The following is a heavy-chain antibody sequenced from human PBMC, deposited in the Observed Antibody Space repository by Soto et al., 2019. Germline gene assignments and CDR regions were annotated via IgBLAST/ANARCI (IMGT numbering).Heavy chain of an antibody. D-gene: IGHD3-10*01. V-gene: IGHV3-53*01. CDR3: ARDPSPYYYGSGSYYPSYYYYGMDV. CDR2: IYSGGST. CDR1: GFTVSSNY. J-gene: IGHJ6*02. Sequence: SGGSLRLSCAASGFTVSSNYMSWVRQAPGKGLEWVSVIYSGGSTYYADSVKGRFTISRDNSKNTLYLQMNSLRAEDTAVYYCARDPSPYYYGSGSYYPSYYYYGMDVWGQGTTVTVSS.